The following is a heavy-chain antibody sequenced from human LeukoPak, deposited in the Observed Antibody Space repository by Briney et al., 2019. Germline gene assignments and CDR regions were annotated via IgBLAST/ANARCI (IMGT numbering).Heavy chain of an antibody. CDR1: GGSFSGYY. CDR3: ARVGPRVCGGVCYIDY. Sequence: SETLSLTCAVHGGSFSGYYWSWIRQPPGKGLEWIGEINHSGSTNYNPPLKSRVTISVDTSKDQFSRKLASVTAADTGVYCCARVGPRVCGGVCYIDYWGQGTLVTVSS. V-gene: IGHV4-34*01. J-gene: IGHJ4*02. CDR2: INHSGST. D-gene: IGHD2-21*02.